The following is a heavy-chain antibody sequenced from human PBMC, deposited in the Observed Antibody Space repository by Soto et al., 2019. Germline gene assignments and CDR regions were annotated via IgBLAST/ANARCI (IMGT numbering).Heavy chain of an antibody. Sequence: SETLSLTCAVYGGSFSGYYWSWIRQPPGKGLEWIGEINHSGSTNYNPSLKSRVTISVDTSKNQFSLKLSSVTAADAAVYYCARGAHCSSTSCYKGSPWYGMDVWGQGTTVTVSS. CDR1: GGSFSGYY. D-gene: IGHD2-2*02. V-gene: IGHV4-34*01. CDR2: INHSGST. J-gene: IGHJ6*02. CDR3: ARGAHCSSTSCYKGSPWYGMDV.